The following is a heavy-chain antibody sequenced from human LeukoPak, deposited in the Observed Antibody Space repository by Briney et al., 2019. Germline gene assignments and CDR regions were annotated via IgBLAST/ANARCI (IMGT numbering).Heavy chain of an antibody. CDR3: ARSQGGYGDYYDY. D-gene: IGHD4-17*01. CDR2: DIPIFGTA. V-gene: IGHV1-69*13. CDR1: GGTFSSYA. Sequence: SVKVSCKASGGTFSSYAISWVRQAPGQGLEWMGGDIPIFGTANYAQKFQGRVTITADESTSTAYMELSSLRSEDTAVYYCARSQGGYGDYYDYWGQGTLVTVSS. J-gene: IGHJ4*02.